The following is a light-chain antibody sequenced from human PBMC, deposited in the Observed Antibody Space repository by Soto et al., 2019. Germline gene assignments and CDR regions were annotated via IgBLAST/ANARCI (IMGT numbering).Light chain of an antibody. Sequence: EIVMTQSPATLSLSPGERVTLSCRASQSISNTYLSWYQQKAGQAPRLLIYGASTRATGVPARFSGSGSGTDFTLTISGLQPEDFAVYYCHQDYTLPLTFGGGTKEEIK. CDR1: QSISNTY. CDR3: HQDYTLPLT. CDR2: GAS. V-gene: IGKV3D-7*01. J-gene: IGKJ4*01.